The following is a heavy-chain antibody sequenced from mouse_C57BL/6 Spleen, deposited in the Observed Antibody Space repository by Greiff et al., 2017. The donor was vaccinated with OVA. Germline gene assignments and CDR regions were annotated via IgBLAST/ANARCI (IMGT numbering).Heavy chain of an antibody. CDR1: GYAFSSSW. J-gene: IGHJ4*01. D-gene: IGHD1-1*02. CDR2: IYPGDGDT. CDR3: ARWGGSYAMDY. V-gene: IGHV1-82*01. Sequence: VQLQQSGPELVKPGASVTISCKASGYAFSSSWMNWVKQRPGQGLEWIGRIYPGDGDTNYNGKFKGKATLTADKSSSTAYMQLSSLTSEDSAVYVCARWGGSYAMDYWGQGTSVTVSS.